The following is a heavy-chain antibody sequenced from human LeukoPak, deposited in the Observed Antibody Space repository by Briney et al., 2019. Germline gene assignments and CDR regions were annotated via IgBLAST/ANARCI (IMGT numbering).Heavy chain of an antibody. CDR3: ARRENYSIDF. CDR1: GASITSSTYY. CDR2: FHYSGSH. D-gene: IGHD3-10*01. J-gene: IGHJ4*02. V-gene: IGHV4-39*01. Sequence: PSETLSLTCTVSGASITSSTYYWGWIRQPPGEGLEWIGTFHYSGSHYYNPSLSSRATISVDTSQNQFSLKLTSVTAADTAVYYCARRENYSIDFWGQGTLVTVSS.